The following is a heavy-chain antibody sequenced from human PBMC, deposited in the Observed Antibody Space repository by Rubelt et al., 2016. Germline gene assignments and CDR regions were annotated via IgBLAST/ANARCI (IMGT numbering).Heavy chain of an antibody. CDR2: VYYSGRT. Sequence: QLQLQESGPGLVKPSETLSLTCTVSGGSISSGSYYWGWIRQPPGKELEWLGSVYYSGRTYYNPSLKSRVSMSADTSKNKFSLKLNSVTAADTAVYYCARLEYSSGWYPHYWGQGTLVTVSS. V-gene: IGHV4-39*01. CDR1: GGSISSGSYY. CDR3: ARLEYSSGWYPHY. J-gene: IGHJ4*02. D-gene: IGHD6-19*01.